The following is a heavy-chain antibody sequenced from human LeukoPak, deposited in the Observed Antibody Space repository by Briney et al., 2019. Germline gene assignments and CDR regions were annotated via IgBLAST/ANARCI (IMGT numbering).Heavy chain of an antibody. CDR3: ARDRIAVSDPPNWFDP. J-gene: IGHJ5*02. CDR1: GYTFTGYY. V-gene: IGHV1-2*02. CDR2: MNPNSGGT. Sequence: ASVKVSCKASGYTFTGYYMHWVRQAPGQGLEWMGWMNPNSGGTNYAQKFQGRVTMTGDTSISTAYMELSRLRSDDTAVYFCARDRIAVSDPPNWFDPWGQGTLVTVSS. D-gene: IGHD6-19*01.